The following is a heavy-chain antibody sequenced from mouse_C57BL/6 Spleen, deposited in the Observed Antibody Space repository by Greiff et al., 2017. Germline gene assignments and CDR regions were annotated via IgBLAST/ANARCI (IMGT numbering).Heavy chain of an antibody. CDR2: IDPSDSYT. CDR1: GYTFTSYW. D-gene: IGHD1-1*01. V-gene: IGHV1-50*01. Sequence: QVQLQQPGAELVKPGASVKLSCKASGYTFTSYWMQWVKQRPGQGLEWIGEIDPSDSYTNYNQKFKGKATLTVDTSSSTAYMQLSSLTSEDSAVYYCARVTVYYGSSYAMDYWGQGTSVTVSS. CDR3: ARVTVYYGSSYAMDY. J-gene: IGHJ4*01.